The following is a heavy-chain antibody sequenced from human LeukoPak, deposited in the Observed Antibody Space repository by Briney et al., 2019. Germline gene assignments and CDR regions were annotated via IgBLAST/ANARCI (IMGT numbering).Heavy chain of an antibody. CDR3: ARAGYYDFWRALHHYYYYYMDV. Sequence: KSSETLSLTCTVSGDSISSGSYYWNWIRQPAGKGLEWIGRLETSGSTNYNPSLKSRVTISVDTSKNQFSLKLSSVTAADTAVYYCARAGYYDFWRALHHYYYYYMDVWGKGTTVTVSS. V-gene: IGHV4-61*02. CDR2: LETSGST. CDR1: GDSISSGSYY. J-gene: IGHJ6*03. D-gene: IGHD3-3*01.